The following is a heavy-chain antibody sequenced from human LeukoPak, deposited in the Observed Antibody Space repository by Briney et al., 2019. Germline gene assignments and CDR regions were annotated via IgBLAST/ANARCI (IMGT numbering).Heavy chain of an antibody. V-gene: IGHV3-74*01. CDR2: INSDESRT. CDR3: ARGQDRYMDV. D-gene: IGHD2-15*01. CDR1: GFTFSSYW. Sequence: GGSLRLSCAASGFTFSSYWMHGVRQAPGKGLVWVSHINSDESRTRYADPAKDRFTISRDNANNTLYLQMNSLRAEDTAVYYCARGQDRYMDVWGKGTTVTVSS. J-gene: IGHJ6*03.